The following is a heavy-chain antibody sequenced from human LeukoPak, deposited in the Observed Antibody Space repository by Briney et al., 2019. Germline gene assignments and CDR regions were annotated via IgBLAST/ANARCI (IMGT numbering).Heavy chain of an antibody. D-gene: IGHD2-2*01. Sequence: SSETLSLTCTVSGDSISNYYWTWIRQPPGKGLEWIGYIYTSGSTNYNPSLKSRVTISVDTSKNQFSLKLSSVTAADTAVYYCARWCSSTSCYLRGFDPWGQGTLVTVSS. CDR3: ARWCSSTSCYLRGFDP. V-gene: IGHV4-4*09. J-gene: IGHJ5*02. CDR1: GDSISNYY. CDR2: IYTSGST.